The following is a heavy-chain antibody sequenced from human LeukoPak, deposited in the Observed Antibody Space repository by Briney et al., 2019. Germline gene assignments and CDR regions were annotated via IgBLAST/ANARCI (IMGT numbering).Heavy chain of an antibody. CDR2: INPSGGST. J-gene: IGHJ4*02. CDR1: GYTFTDYG. Sequence: GSVKVSCKASGYTFTDYGISWVRQAPGQGLEWMGIINPSGGSTSYAQKFQGRVTMTRDTSTSTVYMELSSLRSEDTAVYYCARERYDSSGYYGYWGQGTLVTVSS. CDR3: ARERYDSSGYYGY. V-gene: IGHV1-46*01. D-gene: IGHD3-22*01.